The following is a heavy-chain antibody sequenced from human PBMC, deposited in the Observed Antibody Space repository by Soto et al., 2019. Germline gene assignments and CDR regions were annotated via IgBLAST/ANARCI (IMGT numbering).Heavy chain of an antibody. CDR3: VCSLGPTTGIDY. Sequence: QLHLQQSGPGLVKPSETLSLTCTVSGGSITSSSYYWGWVRHPPGKGFEWIGNMRYSGETHSDPSLQSRVTISVDTPKSQFSLSLTSVTAADTAIYFCVCSLGPTTGIDYWGQGILVTVSS. V-gene: IGHV4-39*01. CDR2: MRYSGET. CDR1: GGSITSSSYY. D-gene: IGHD1-26*01. J-gene: IGHJ4*02.